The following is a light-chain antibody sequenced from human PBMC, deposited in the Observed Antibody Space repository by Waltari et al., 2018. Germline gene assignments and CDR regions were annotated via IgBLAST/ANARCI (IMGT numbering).Light chain of an antibody. V-gene: IGLV2-14*01. Sequence: QSALTQPAFVSGSPGQSITISCTGTSDDVGGYSYVSWYRQHTDNAPQLIIYEVSHRPSGISARFSGSKSDNTAFLPLSGLQPEDEALYYCSSYTSASSLVFGGGTSLTVL. CDR2: EVS. CDR3: SSYTSASSLV. CDR1: SDDVGGYSY. J-gene: IGLJ2*01.